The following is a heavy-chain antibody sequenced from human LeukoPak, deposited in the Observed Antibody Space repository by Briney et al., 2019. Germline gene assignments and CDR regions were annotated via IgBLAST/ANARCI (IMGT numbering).Heavy chain of an antibody. D-gene: IGHD2-8*01. Sequence: ASVKVSCKASGYTFTGYYMHWVRQAPGQGLEWMGWINPNSGGTNYAQKFRGRVTMTRDTSIGTAYVDLSRLTSDDTAVYYCARSEIYCNNGFCYREPCDYWGQGTLVTVSS. CDR1: GYTFTGYY. CDR2: INPNSGGT. J-gene: IGHJ4*02. V-gene: IGHV1-2*02. CDR3: ARSEIYCNNGFCYREPCDY.